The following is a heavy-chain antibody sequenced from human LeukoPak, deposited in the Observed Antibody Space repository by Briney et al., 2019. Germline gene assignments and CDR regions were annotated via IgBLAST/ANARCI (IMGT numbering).Heavy chain of an antibody. CDR3: ARIVTMSNYFDY. CDR1: GFTFSSYA. CDR2: ISGSGGST. V-gene: IGHV3-23*01. Sequence: PGGSLRLSCAASGFTFSSYAMSWVRQAPGKWLEWVSAISGSGGSTYYADSVKGRFTISRDNSKNTLYLQMNSLRAEDTAVYYCARIVTMSNYFDYWGQGTLVTVSS. D-gene: IGHD3-22*01. J-gene: IGHJ4*02.